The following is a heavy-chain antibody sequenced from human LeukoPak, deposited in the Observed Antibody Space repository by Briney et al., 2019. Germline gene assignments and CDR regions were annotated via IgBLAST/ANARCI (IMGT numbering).Heavy chain of an antibody. J-gene: IGHJ5*02. CDR3: ARESGSAAGTGLDP. Sequence: SVKVSCKASGGTFSSYAISWVRQAPGQGLEWMGGIIPIFGTANYPQKFQGRVTITADESTSTAYMELSSLRSEDAAVYYCARESGSAAGTGLDPWGQGTLVTVSS. CDR1: GGTFSSYA. D-gene: IGHD6-13*01. V-gene: IGHV1-69*13. CDR2: IIPIFGTA.